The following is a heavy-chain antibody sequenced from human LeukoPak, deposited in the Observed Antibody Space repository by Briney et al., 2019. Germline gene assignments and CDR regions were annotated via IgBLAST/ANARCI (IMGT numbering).Heavy chain of an antibody. D-gene: IGHD5-24*01. Sequence: PGGSLRLSCAASGFTFSSYSMNWVRQAPGKGLEWISSISSSSSYIYYADSVKGRFTISRDNAKNSLYLQMNSLRAEDTAVYYCARPFRDGYNYCDAFDIWGQGTMVTVSS. CDR2: ISSSSSYI. CDR1: GFTFSSYS. J-gene: IGHJ3*02. CDR3: ARPFRDGYNYCDAFDI. V-gene: IGHV3-21*01.